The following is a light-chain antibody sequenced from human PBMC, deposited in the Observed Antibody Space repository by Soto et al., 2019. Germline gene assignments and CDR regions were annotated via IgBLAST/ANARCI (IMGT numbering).Light chain of an antibody. Sequence: QSVLTQPASVSGSPGQSITISCTGTSSDVGANIFDSWHQQHPGKAPKLMIYAVSSRPSGVSYRFSGSKSGNTASLTISGLQAEDEADYYCSSYTINNSYVFGTGTKLTVL. CDR1: SSDVGANIF. CDR2: AVS. J-gene: IGLJ1*01. CDR3: SSYTINNSYV. V-gene: IGLV2-14*01.